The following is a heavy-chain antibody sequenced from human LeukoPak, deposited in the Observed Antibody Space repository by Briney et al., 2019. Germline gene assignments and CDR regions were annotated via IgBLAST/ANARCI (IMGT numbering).Heavy chain of an antibody. D-gene: IGHD6-13*01. J-gene: IGHJ6*03. CDR3: ARDRIAEDLYYYYYYMDV. CDR2: IKEDGSEK. CDR1: GFTFSSYW. Sequence: GGSLRLSCAASGFTFSSYWMSWVRQAPGKGLEWVANIKEDGSEKYYVDSVKGRFTISRDNAKNSLYLQMNSLRAEDTAVYYCARDRIAEDLYYYYYYMDVWGKGTTVTVSS. V-gene: IGHV3-7*01.